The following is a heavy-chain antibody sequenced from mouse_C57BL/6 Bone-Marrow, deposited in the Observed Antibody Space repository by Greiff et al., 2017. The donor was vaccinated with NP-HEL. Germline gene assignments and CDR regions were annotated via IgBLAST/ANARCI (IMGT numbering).Heavy chain of an antibody. Sequence: EVMLVESGGGLVQPGGSLKLSCAASGFTFSDYYMYWVRQTPEKRLEWVAYISNGGGSTYYPDSVKGRFTISSDNAKNNLYTQMSRLKSEDTAMYYCARGHIWSVDYWGQGTTLTVSS. CDR3: ARGHIWSVDY. D-gene: IGHD1-1*02. CDR1: GFTFSDYY. J-gene: IGHJ2*01. V-gene: IGHV5-12*01. CDR2: ISNGGGST.